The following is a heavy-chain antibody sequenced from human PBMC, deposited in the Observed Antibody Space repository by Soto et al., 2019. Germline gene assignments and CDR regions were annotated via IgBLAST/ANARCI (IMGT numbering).Heavy chain of an antibody. CDR2: ISAYNGNT. CDR1: GYTFTSYG. Sequence: QVQLVQSGAEVKKPGASVKVSCKASGYTFTSYGISWVRQAPGQGLEWMGWISAYNGNTNYAQKLQGRVTMTTDTSTSTAYMGLRSLRSDHTAVYYCASSLLVGYGLEGESDWGQGTLVTVSS. CDR3: ASSLLVGYGLEGESD. J-gene: IGHJ4*02. V-gene: IGHV1-18*01. D-gene: IGHD5-18*01.